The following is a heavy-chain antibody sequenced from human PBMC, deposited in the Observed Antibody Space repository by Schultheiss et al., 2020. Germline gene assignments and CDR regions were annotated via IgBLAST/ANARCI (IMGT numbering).Heavy chain of an antibody. J-gene: IGHJ4*02. CDR3: ARRRRYFDWLFDY. V-gene: IGHV4-59*08. D-gene: IGHD3-9*01. Sequence: SETLSLTCTVSGGSISSYYWSWIRQPPGKGLEWIGYIYDSGSTNYNPSLKSRVTISIDTSKNQFSLKLSSVTAADTAVYYCARRRRYFDWLFDYWGQGTLVTVSS. CDR1: GGSISSYY. CDR2: IYDSGST.